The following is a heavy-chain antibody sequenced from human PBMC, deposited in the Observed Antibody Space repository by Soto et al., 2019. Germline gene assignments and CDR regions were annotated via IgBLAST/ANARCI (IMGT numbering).Heavy chain of an antibody. CDR2: INGDGSST. J-gene: IGHJ4*02. V-gene: IGHV3-74*01. CDR1: GFPFSTYW. CDR3: TGGYQD. Sequence: EENLVQSGGGLVQPGGPLRLSCAASGFPFSTYWMHWVRQVPGQGLVWVSRINGDGSSTVYADFVRGRFTISRDNAKNTLYLQMNSLRVDDTAIYYCTGGYQDWGQGALVTVSS. D-gene: IGHD5-12*01.